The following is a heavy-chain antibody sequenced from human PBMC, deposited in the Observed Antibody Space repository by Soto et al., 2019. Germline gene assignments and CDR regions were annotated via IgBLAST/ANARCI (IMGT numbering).Heavy chain of an antibody. CDR2: INSDGSST. CDR3: ARVFGSGWYFDWFDP. Sequence: PGGSLRLSCAASGFTFSSYWMHWVRQAPGKGLVWVSRINSDGSSTSYADSVKGRFTISRDNAKNTLYLQMNSLRAEDTAVYYCARVFGSGWYFDWFDPWGQGTLVTVSS. J-gene: IGHJ5*02. D-gene: IGHD6-19*01. CDR1: GFTFSSYW. V-gene: IGHV3-74*01.